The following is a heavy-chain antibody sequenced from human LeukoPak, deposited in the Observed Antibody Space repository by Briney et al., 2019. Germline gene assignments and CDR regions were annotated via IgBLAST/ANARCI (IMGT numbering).Heavy chain of an antibody. CDR2: FDPDDGET. CDR1: GYTLTELP. J-gene: IGHJ4*02. CDR3: ATGTSGSYYVGIVRPIDY. D-gene: IGHD1-26*01. V-gene: IGHV1-24*01. Sequence: VASVKVSCKVSGYTLTELPIHWVQQAPGKGLEWMGGFDPDDGETVYAQMFQGRVTMTEDTSSDTASMELSSLRSEDTAVYYCATGTSGSYYVGIVRPIDYWGQGTLVTVSS.